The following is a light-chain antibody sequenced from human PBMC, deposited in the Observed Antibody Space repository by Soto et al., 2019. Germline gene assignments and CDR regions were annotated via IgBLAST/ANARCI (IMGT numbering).Light chain of an antibody. CDR3: QLYSSSPQYT. J-gene: IGKJ2*01. CDR2: GAS. V-gene: IGKV3-20*01. CDR1: QSVSSSY. Sequence: EIVLTQSPGTLSLSPGERATLSCRASQSVSSSYLAWYQQKPGQAPRLLIYGASSRATGIPDRFSGSGSGTDFPLSISRLEPEDFAVYYCQLYSSSPQYTFGQGTKLEIK.